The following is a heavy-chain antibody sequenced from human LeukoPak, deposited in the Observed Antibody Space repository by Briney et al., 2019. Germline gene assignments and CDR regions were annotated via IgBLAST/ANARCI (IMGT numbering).Heavy chain of an antibody. D-gene: IGHD3-10*01. CDR1: GGSLSSSSYY. CDR3: ARPGGYFDH. CDR2: IYYSGST. J-gene: IGHJ4*02. Sequence: PSETLSLTCTVSGGSLSSSSYYWGWIRQPPGKGLEWIGSIYYSGSTYYNPSLKSRVTISVDTSKNQFSLKLSSVTAADTAVYYCARPGGYFDHWGQGTLVTVSS. V-gene: IGHV4-39*01.